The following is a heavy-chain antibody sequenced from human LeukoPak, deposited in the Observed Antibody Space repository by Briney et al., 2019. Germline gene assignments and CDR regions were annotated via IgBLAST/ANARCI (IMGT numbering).Heavy chain of an antibody. V-gene: IGHV3-48*01. Sequence: GGSLRLSCAASGFTFSSYSMNWVRQAPGKGLEWVSYISSSSSTIYYADSVKGRFTISRDNAKNSLYLQMNGLRAEDTAVYYCARSEVEYYDFWSGHYYFDYWGQGTLVTVSS. J-gene: IGHJ4*02. CDR3: ARSEVEYYDFWSGHYYFDY. D-gene: IGHD3-3*01. CDR1: GFTFSSYS. CDR2: ISSSSSTI.